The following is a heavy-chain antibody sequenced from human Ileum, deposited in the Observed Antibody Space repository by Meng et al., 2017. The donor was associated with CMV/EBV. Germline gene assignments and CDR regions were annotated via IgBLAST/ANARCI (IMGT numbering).Heavy chain of an antibody. CDR3: ARADGSGLYGLFDY. CDR1: GFTLSSHW. J-gene: IGHJ4*02. D-gene: IGHD6-19*01. CDR2: INPGGTSA. V-gene: IGHV3-74*01. Sequence: ASGFTLSSHWMHWVRQAPGKGLVWVSRINPGGTSATYADSVKGRFTISRDNAENTLFLQMNSLRVEDTAIYYCARADGSGLYGLFDYWGQGTLVTVSS.